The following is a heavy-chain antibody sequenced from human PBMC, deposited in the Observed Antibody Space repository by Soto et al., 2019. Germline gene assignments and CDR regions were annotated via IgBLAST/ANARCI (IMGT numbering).Heavy chain of an antibody. J-gene: IGHJ6*02. V-gene: IGHV3-23*01. CDR3: AKWIFGVVYPVYYGMDV. Sequence: GGSLRLSCAASGFTFSTYAMNWVRQAPGKGLEWVSGISDSGGSTYYADSVKGRFTISRDNSKNTPYLQMNSLRPGDTAVYYCAKWIFGVVYPVYYGMDVWGQGTTVTVSS. D-gene: IGHD3-3*01. CDR2: ISDSGGST. CDR1: GFTFSTYA.